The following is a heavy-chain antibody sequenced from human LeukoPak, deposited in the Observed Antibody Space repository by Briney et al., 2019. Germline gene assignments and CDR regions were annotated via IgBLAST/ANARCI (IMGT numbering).Heavy chain of an antibody. V-gene: IGHV4-39*07. CDR2: IYYSGST. CDR1: GGSISSRSYY. J-gene: IGHJ6*03. Sequence: SETLSLTCTVSGGSISSRSYYWGWIRQPPGKGLEWIGSIYYSGSTYYNPSLKSRVTISVDTSKNEFSLKLSSVTAADTAVYYCARVSKKGIAVACRVNYYYYYYMDVWGKGTTVTVSS. CDR3: ARVSKKGIAVACRVNYYYYYYMDV. D-gene: IGHD6-19*01.